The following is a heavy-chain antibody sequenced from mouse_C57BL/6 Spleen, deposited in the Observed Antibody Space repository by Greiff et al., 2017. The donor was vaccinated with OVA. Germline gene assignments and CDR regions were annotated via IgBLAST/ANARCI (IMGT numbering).Heavy chain of an antibody. CDR1: GYTFTSYW. CDR2: INPSNGGT. D-gene: IGHD1-1*01. J-gene: IGHJ2*01. CDR3: ARPFYYYGSSYDYYFDD. V-gene: IGHV1-53*01. Sequence: QVQLQQPGTELVKPGASVKLSCKASGYTFTSYWMHWVKQRPGQGLEWIGNINPSNGGTNYNEKFKSKATLTVDKSSSTAYMQLSRRTSEDAAVYYCARPFYYYGSSYDYYFDDWGQGTTLTVSS.